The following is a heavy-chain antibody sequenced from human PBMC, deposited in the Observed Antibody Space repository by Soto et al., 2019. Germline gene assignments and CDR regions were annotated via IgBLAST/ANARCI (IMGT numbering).Heavy chain of an antibody. Sequence: PGGSLRLSCAASGFDFGSFGIHWVRQAPGRGLDWVAVISHDGNERKYADSVKGRFTISRDNSKDTLYLQMYSLRPDDTAIYYCAKDVENQQLDYHIDYWGQGSLVTVSS. D-gene: IGHD6-6*01. V-gene: IGHV3-30*18. CDR2: ISHDGNER. J-gene: IGHJ4*02. CDR1: GFDFGSFG. CDR3: AKDVENQQLDYHIDY.